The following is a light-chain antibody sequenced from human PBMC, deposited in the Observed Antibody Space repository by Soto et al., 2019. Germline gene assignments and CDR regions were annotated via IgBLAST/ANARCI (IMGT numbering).Light chain of an antibody. V-gene: IGKV3-20*01. CDR1: XSVSSSY. CDR3: QQYAGSPIT. J-gene: IGKJ5*01. Sequence: EIVLTQSPGTLSLSPGARATLSCXASXSVSSSYLAWYQQKPGQAPRLLIYGASSRATGIPDRFSGSGSGTDFTLTISRLEPEDFAVYYCQQYAGSPITFGQGTRLEIK. CDR2: GAS.